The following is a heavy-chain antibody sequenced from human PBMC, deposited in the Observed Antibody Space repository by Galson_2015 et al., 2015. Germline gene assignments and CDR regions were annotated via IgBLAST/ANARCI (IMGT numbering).Heavy chain of an antibody. CDR1: GGSLNNYY. Sequence: EILSLTCSVFGGSLNNYYWSWHRPPPGRGLEWIGIISYTGSARYNSALKSRVTISVDTSKNQFSLSLTTATAADAAIYFSAKDGDNGGWFDYWGQGTLVTVSS. D-gene: IGHD4-23*01. CDR2: ISYTGSA. J-gene: IGHJ5*01. V-gene: IGHV4-59*01. CDR3: AKDGDNGGWFDY.